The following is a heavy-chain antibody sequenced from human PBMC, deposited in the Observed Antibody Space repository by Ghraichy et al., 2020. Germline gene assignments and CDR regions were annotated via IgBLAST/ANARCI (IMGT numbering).Heavy chain of an antibody. D-gene: IGHD1-26*01. CDR3: ARGWLWELGDAFDI. J-gene: IGHJ3*02. CDR2: IYTSGST. Sequence: SETPSLTCTVSGGSISSYYWSWIRQPAGKGLEWIGRIYTSGSTNYNPSLKSRVPMSVDTSKNQFSLKLSSVTAADTAVYYCARGWLWELGDAFDIWGQGTMVTVSS. V-gene: IGHV4-4*07. CDR1: GGSISSYY.